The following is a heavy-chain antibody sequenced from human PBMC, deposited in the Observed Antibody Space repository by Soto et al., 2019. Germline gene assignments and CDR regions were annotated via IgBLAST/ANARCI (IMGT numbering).Heavy chain of an antibody. J-gene: IGHJ6*02. CDR2: IIPIFGTA. CDR1: GCTFSNYA. Sequence: SVKVSCKASGCTFSNYAISWVRQAPGQGLEWMGGIIPIFGTANYAQKFQGRVTITADKSTSTAYMELSSLRSEDTAVYYCAREGHAAYSYGMDGWGQGTTVTVSS. V-gene: IGHV1-69*06. CDR3: AREGHAAYSYGMDG. D-gene: IGHD6-25*01.